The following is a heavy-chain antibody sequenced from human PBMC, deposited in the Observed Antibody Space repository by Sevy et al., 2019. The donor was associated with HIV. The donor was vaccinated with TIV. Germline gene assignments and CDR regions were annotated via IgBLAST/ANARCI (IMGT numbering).Heavy chain of an antibody. J-gene: IGHJ4*02. Sequence: GGSLRLSCAASGFTFSSYAMHWVRQAPGKGLEYVSAISSNGGSTYYANSVKGRFTISRDNSKNTLYLQMGSLRAEDMAVYYCARDKLGRIDSGSYYLGYWGQGTLVTVSS. CDR1: GFTFSSYA. D-gene: IGHD1-26*01. V-gene: IGHV3-64*01. CDR3: ARDKLGRIDSGSYYLGY. CDR2: ISSNGGST.